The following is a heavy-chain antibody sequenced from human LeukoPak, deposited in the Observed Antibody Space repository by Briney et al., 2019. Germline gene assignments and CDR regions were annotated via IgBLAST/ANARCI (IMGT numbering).Heavy chain of an antibody. CDR2: ITGTGGR. D-gene: IGHD2-15*01. CDR3: AKDYCRDGNCPFPFLDS. CDR1: GFTLTNHG. V-gene: IGHV3-23*01. J-gene: IGHJ4*02. Sequence: GGSLRLSCADSGFTLTNHGVSWVRQAPGKGLEWVSIITGTGGRYYGDSVKGRFILSRDNSKNTVYMQMSSLRAEDTATYYCAKDYCRDGNCPFPFLDSWGQGTLVTVSS.